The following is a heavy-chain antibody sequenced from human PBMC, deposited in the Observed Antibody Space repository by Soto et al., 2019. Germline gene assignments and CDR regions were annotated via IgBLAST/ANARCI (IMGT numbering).Heavy chain of an antibody. CDR2: IYYSGST. CDR3: ASLQGYSSGWLDY. CDR1: GGSISSSSYY. Sequence: QLQLQESGPGLVKPSETLSLTCTVSGGSISSSSYYWGWIRQPPGKGLEWIGSIYYSGSTYYNPSLKSRVTISVDTSKNQFSLKLSSVTAADTAVHYCASLQGYSSGWLDYWGQGTLVTVSS. D-gene: IGHD6-19*01. J-gene: IGHJ4*02. V-gene: IGHV4-39*01.